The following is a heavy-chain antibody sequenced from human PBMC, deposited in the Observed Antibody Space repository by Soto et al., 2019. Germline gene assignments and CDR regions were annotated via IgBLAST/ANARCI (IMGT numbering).Heavy chain of an antibody. D-gene: IGHD3-10*01. CDR2: IYPGGNT. CDR1: GFTVSTKY. J-gene: IGHJ5*02. V-gene: IGHV3-53*01. Sequence: EVQLVESGGGLIQPGGSLRLSCAASGFTVSTKYMNLVRQAPGRGLEWVSVIYPGGNTYYTDSVKGRFTISRDGSRNTMVLQTNSLRAEDTALYYCAGETYYYGSGNYGWFDPWGQGTLVTVSS. CDR3: AGETYYYGSGNYGWFDP.